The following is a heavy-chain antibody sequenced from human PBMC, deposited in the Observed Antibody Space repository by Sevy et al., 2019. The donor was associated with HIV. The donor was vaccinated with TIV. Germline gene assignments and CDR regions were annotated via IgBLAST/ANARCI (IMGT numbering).Heavy chain of an antibody. CDR3: ARHKAPAGTYFDY. CDR1: GSSISSIYY. Sequence: SETLSLTCAVSGSSISSIYYWGWIRQPPGKGLEWIGTIYHGGSTYYNPSLKSRVTISVDTSKNQFSLKVTSVTAADTAVYFCARHKAPAGTYFDYRGRGTLVTVSS. CDR2: IYHGGST. D-gene: IGHD1-26*01. V-gene: IGHV4-38-2*01. J-gene: IGHJ4*02.